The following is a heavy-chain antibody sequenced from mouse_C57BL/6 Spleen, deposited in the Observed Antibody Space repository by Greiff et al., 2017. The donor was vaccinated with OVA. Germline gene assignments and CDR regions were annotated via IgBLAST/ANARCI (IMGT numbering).Heavy chain of an antibody. CDR1: GYTFTDYE. CDR2: IDPETGGT. V-gene: IGHV1-15*01. D-gene: IGHD2-5*01. J-gene: IGHJ2*01. Sequence: QVQLQQSGAELVRPGASVTLSCTASGYTFTDYEMHWVKQTPVHGLEWIGAIDPETGGTAYNQKFKGKAILTADKSSSTAYLELRSLTSEDSAVYYCTRDSNCYFDYWGQGTTLTVSS. CDR3: TRDSNCYFDY.